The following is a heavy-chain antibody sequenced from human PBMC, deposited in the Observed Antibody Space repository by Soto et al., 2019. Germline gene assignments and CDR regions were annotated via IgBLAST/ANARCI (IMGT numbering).Heavy chain of an antibody. D-gene: IGHD1-1*01. V-gene: IGHV3-9*01. CDR1: GLTFDDYA. Sequence: GGSLRLSCAASGLTFDDYAMHWVRQAPGKGLEWVSGISWNSGSIGYADSVKGRFTISRDNAKNSLYLQMNSLRAEDTALYYCAKDIWFNWNELFPFYIWGPGTRATV. J-gene: IGHJ3*02. CDR2: ISWNSGSI. CDR3: AKDIWFNWNELFPFYI.